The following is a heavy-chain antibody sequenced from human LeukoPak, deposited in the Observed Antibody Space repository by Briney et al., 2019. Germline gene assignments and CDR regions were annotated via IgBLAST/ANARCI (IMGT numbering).Heavy chain of an antibody. V-gene: IGHV4-4*07. CDR3: ARFHSSGLDY. Sequence: SETLSLTCTVSGGSISGSYWSWIRQPAGKGLEWIGLIYHNGVTSYDPSLRSRVTISVDTSKNQFSLNLSSVTAADTAVYYCARFHSSGLDYWGQGALVTVSS. CDR1: GGSISGSY. CDR2: IYHNGVT. D-gene: IGHD6-19*01. J-gene: IGHJ4*02.